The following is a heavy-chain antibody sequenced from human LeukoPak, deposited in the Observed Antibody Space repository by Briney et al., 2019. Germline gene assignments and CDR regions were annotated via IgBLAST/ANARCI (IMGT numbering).Heavy chain of an antibody. CDR3: ARHPWVRGVLTPAWFDP. CDR1: GYSFTSYW. CDR2: IYPGDSDT. D-gene: IGHD3-10*01. V-gene: IGHV5-51*01. J-gene: IGHJ5*02. Sequence: GESLKISGKGSGYSFTSYWIGWVRQMPGKGLEWMGIIYPGDSDTRYSPSFQGQVTISADKSISTAYLQWSSLKASDTAMYYCARHPWVRGVLTPAWFDPWGQGTLVTVSS.